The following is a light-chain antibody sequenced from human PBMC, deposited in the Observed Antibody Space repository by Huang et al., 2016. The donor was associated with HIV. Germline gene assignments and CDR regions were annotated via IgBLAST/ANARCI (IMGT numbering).Light chain of an antibody. Sequence: EIVLTQSPGTLSLSPGKRATLSCRASQSVSSSYLAWYQQKPGQAPRLLFYGAASRATGIPDRFSGSGSGTDFTLTISRLEPEDCAVYYCQQYDSSPWTFGQGTKVEIK. CDR3: QQYDSSPWT. V-gene: IGKV3-20*01. CDR2: GAA. J-gene: IGKJ1*01. CDR1: QSVSSSY.